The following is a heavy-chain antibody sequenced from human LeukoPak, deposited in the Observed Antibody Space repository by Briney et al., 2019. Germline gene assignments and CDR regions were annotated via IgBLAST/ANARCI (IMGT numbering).Heavy chain of an antibody. J-gene: IGHJ5*02. CDR1: GYTFTSYG. Sequence: GASVKVSCKASGYTFTSYGISWVRQAPRQGLEWMGWISAYNGSTNYAQKLQGRVTMTTDTSTSTAYMELRSLRSDDTAVYYCARVIGDGDFWSGYYENNWFDPWGQGTLVTVSS. D-gene: IGHD3-3*01. CDR3: ARVIGDGDFWSGYYENNWFDP. V-gene: IGHV1-18*01. CDR2: ISAYNGST.